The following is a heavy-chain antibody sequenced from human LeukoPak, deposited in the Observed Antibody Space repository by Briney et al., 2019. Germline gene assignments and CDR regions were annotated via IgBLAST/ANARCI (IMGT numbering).Heavy chain of an antibody. D-gene: IGHD6-13*01. CDR3: AKGRYSSSWSSMDV. J-gene: IGHJ6*02. Sequence: GGSLRLSCAASGFTFSSYGMHWVRQAPGKGLEWVAVISYDGSNKYYADSVKGRFTISRDNSKNTLYLQMNSLRAEDTAVYYCAKGRYSSSWSSMDVWGQGTTVTLSS. CDR1: GFTFSSYG. V-gene: IGHV3-30*18. CDR2: ISYDGSNK.